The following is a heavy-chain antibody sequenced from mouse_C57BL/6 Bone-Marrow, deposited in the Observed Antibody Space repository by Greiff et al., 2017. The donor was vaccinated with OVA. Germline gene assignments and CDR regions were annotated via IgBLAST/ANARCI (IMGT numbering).Heavy chain of an antibody. CDR3: ARKGIYYDLAY. J-gene: IGHJ3*01. Sequence: QVQLKQPGAELVKPGASVKLSCKASGYTFTSYWMPWVKQRPGQGLEWIGMIHPNSGSTNYNEKFKSKATLTVDKSSSTAYMQLSSLTSEDSAVYYCARKGIYYDLAYWGQGTLVTVSA. V-gene: IGHV1-64*01. CDR2: IHPNSGST. D-gene: IGHD2-4*01. CDR1: GYTFTSYW.